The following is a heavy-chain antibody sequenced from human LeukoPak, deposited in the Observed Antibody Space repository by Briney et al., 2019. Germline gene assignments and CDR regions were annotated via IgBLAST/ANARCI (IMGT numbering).Heavy chain of an antibody. CDR1: GYTFTGYY. CDR2: INPDSGDT. D-gene: IGHD1-1*01. V-gene: IGHV1-2*02. Sequence: ASVRVSFKSSGYTFTGYYIHWVRQAPGQGLEWIGWINPDSGDTKYAQKFQGRVSMTRDRSISTAYMELSRLRSDDTAVYFCARDLEGLERYFDYWGQGTLVTVSS. J-gene: IGHJ4*02. CDR3: ARDLEGLERYFDY.